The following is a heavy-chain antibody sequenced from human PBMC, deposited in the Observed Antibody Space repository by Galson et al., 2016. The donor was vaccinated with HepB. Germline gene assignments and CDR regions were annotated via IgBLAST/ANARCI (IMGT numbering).Heavy chain of an antibody. CDR3: AKDRLSPYPSNWFDP. CDR2: ISGSGDTS. Sequence: SLRLSCAASGFTFKNYAMTWVRQAPGKGLEWVSVISGSGDTSDYADSVKGRFTISRDNSKNTMHLQMNRLRVEDTAIYYCAKDRLSPYPSNWFDPLGQGTLVTVSS. D-gene: IGHD2-2*01. V-gene: IGHV3-23*01. J-gene: IGHJ5*02. CDR1: GFTFKNYA.